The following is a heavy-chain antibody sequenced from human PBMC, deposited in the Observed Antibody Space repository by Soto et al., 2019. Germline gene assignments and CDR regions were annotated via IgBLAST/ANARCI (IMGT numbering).Heavy chain of an antibody. CDR3: ARTAPMDAGDKYYYDF. Sequence: QVQLVQSGAEVKKTGSSVKVSCKTSGGTFSTFGISWVRQAPGQGLEWMGGIIPFFGTAEYSQKFEDRITITADESTNTVYMDLRSLTSEDTAIYYCARTAPMDAGDKYYYDFWGQGALVTVFS. CDR2: IIPFFGTA. V-gene: IGHV1-69*01. J-gene: IGHJ4*02. D-gene: IGHD3-16*01. CDR1: GGTFSTFG.